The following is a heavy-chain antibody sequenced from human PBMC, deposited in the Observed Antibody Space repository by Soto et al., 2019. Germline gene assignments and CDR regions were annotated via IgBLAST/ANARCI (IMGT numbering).Heavy chain of an antibody. V-gene: IGHV1-2*04. Sequence: QVQLVQSGAEVKKPGASVKVSCKASGYTFTGYYMHWVRQAPGQGLEWMGWINPNSGGTNYAQKFQGWVTMTRDTSISTAYMELSRLRSDDTAVYYCARQRGGGGYCSSTSCYYFDYWGQGTLVTVSS. D-gene: IGHD2-2*01. CDR3: ARQRGGGGYCSSTSCYYFDY. CDR1: GYTFTGYY. CDR2: INPNSGGT. J-gene: IGHJ4*02.